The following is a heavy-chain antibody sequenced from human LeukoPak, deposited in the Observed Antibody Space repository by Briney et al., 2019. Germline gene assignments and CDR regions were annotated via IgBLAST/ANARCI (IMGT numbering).Heavy chain of an antibody. Sequence: SETLSLTCTVSGGSISSYYWSWIRQPPGKGLEWVGYIYYSGSTNYNTSPKSRGTISVDTSKNQFSLKLSSVTAADTAVYYCARGNPLEVAGTGYFQHWGQGTLVTVSS. D-gene: IGHD6-19*01. J-gene: IGHJ1*01. CDR2: IYYSGST. V-gene: IGHV4-59*01. CDR1: GGSISSYY. CDR3: ARGNPLEVAGTGYFQH.